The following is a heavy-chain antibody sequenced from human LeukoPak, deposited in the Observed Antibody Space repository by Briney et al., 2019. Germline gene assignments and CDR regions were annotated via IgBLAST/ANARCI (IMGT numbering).Heavy chain of an antibody. CDR2: INSDGSST. V-gene: IGHV3-74*01. J-gene: IGHJ4*02. CDR3: ARDRYYYDSRGIDY. CDR1: GFSLSNYW. Sequence: GGSLRLSCAASGFSLSNYWMHWVRQAPAKGLMWVSRINSDGSSTSNADSVKGRFTISRDNAKNTLYLQMNSLRAEDTAVYYCARDRYYYDSRGIDYWGQGTLVTVPS. D-gene: IGHD3-22*01.